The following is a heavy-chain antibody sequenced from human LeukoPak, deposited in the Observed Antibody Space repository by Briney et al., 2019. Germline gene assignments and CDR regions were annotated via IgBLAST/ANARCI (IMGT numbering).Heavy chain of an antibody. J-gene: IGHJ4*02. CDR2: INSDGSST. CDR3: AKDSAVAAYFDY. D-gene: IGHD6-19*01. CDR1: GFTFSSYW. Sequence: GGSLRLSCAASGFTFSSYWMHWVRQAPGKGLVWVSRINSDGSSTSYADSVKGRFTISRDNAKNTLYLQMNSLRAEDTAVYYCAKDSAVAAYFDYWGQGTLVTVSS. V-gene: IGHV3-74*01.